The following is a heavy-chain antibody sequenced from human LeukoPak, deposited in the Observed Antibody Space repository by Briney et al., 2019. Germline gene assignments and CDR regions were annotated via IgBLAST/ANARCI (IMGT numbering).Heavy chain of an antibody. CDR3: ARSYCSGGSCYSYYYYYMDV. Sequence: SGPVLVKPXETLTLTCTVSGFSLSNARMGVSWIRQPPGKALEWLAYIFSNDEKSYSTSLKSRLTISKDTSKSQVVLTMTNMDPVDTATYYCARSYCSGGSCYSYYYYYMDVWGKGTTVTVSS. D-gene: IGHD2-15*01. J-gene: IGHJ6*03. CDR1: GFSLSNARMG. V-gene: IGHV2-26*01. CDR2: IFSNDEK.